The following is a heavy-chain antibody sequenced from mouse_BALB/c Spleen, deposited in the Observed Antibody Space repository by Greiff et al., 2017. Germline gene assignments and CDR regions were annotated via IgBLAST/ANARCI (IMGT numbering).Heavy chain of an antibody. CDR3: TRLRGYYGSYYFDY. CDR2: INPSNGGT. V-gene: IGHV1S81*02. J-gene: IGHJ2*01. D-gene: IGHD1-2*01. CDR1: GYTFTSYY. Sequence: QVQLQQPGAELVKPGASVKLSCKASGYTFTSYYMYWVKQRPGQGLEWIGGINPSNGGTNFNEKFKSKATLTVDKSSSTAYMQLSSLTSEDSAVYYCTRLRGYYGSYYFDYWGKGTTLTVSS.